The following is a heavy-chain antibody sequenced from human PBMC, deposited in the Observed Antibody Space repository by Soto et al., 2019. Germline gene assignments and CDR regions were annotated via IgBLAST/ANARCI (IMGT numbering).Heavy chain of an antibody. D-gene: IGHD3-16*01. Sequence: QVQLVQSGAEVKKPGSSVKVSCKASGGTFSSYAISWVRQAPGQGLEWMGGIIPIFGTANYAQKFQGRVTITADASTSTAYMELSALRSEDTAVYYCARRVMITPIDGNWFDPWGQGTLVTVSS. CDR2: IIPIFGTA. V-gene: IGHV1-69*01. J-gene: IGHJ5*02. CDR1: GGTFSSYA. CDR3: ARRVMITPIDGNWFDP.